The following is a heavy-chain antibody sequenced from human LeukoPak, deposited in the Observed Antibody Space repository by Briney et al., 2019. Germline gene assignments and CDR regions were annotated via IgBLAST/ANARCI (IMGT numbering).Heavy chain of an antibody. CDR1: GGTFSSYA. CDR2: IVPILGIA. J-gene: IGHJ4*02. V-gene: IGHV1-69*04. CDR3: ARDKRVVVVAATFYYFDY. Sequence: RASVKVSCKASGGTFSSYAISWVRQAPGQGLEWMGRIVPILGIANYAQKFQGRVTITADKSTSTAYMELSSLRSEDTAVYYCARDKRVVVVAATFYYFDYWGQGTLVTVSP. D-gene: IGHD2-15*01.